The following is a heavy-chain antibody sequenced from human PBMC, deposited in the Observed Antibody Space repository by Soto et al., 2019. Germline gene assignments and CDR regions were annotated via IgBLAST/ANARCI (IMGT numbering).Heavy chain of an antibody. D-gene: IGHD5-12*01. J-gene: IGHJ6*03. V-gene: IGHV1-2*04. Sequence: QVQLVQSGAEVRKPGASVTVSCRSSGDSFNDYYIHWVRQAPGQGFEWMGWINPNGGVTKYAQKFQGWVSMTREPSIRTVYMQLSRLRSDDTAVSYCSRESGGATATLDYYYFYMDVWGTGTTVTVSS. CDR1: GDSFNDYY. CDR2: INPNGGVT. CDR3: SRESGGATATLDYYYFYMDV.